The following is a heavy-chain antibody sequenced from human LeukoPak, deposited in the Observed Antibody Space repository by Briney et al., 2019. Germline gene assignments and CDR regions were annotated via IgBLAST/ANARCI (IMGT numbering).Heavy chain of an antibody. CDR1: GGSISSGDYY. V-gene: IGHV4-30-4*08. CDR3: ARGLPKPAGPAAILASETFYYYYYMDV. Sequence: KPSQTLSLTCTVSGGSISSGDYYWSWIRQPPGKGLEWIGYIYYSGSTNYNPSLKSRVTISVDTSKNQFSLKLSSVTAADTAVYYCARGLPKPAGPAAILASETFYYYYYMDVWGKGTTVTVSS. D-gene: IGHD2-2*02. CDR2: IYYSGST. J-gene: IGHJ6*03.